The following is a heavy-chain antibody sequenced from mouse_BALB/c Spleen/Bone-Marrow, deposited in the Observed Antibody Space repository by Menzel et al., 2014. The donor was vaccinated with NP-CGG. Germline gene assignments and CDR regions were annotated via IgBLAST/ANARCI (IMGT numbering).Heavy chain of an antibody. CDR3: TRSGRYYFDY. J-gene: IGHJ2*01. D-gene: IGHD3-1*01. V-gene: IGHV1-5*01. Sequence: VQLQQSGPVLASPGASVKMSCKASGYTFTSYWTHWVKQRPGLGLVWIGAIYPGNSDTSYNQKFKGKAKLTAVTSTSTAYMELSSLTNEDSAIYYCTRSGRYYFDYWGQGTTLTVSS. CDR2: IYPGNSDT. CDR1: GYTFTSYW.